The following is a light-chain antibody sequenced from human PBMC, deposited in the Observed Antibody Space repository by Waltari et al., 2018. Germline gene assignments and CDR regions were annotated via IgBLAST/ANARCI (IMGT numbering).Light chain of an antibody. Sequence: EIVLTQSPGTLSLSQGERATLSCRASQSINNFYLAWYLQKPGPAPRLLIYGASSRATGIPDRFSGSGSGTDFTLTISRLEPEDFAVYYCQQYSASPRTFGQGTKVEI. CDR1: QSINNFY. J-gene: IGKJ1*01. V-gene: IGKV3-20*01. CDR2: GAS. CDR3: QQYSASPRT.